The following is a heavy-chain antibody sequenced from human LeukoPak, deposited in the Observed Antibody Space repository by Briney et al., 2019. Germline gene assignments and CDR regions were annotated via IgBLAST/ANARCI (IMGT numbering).Heavy chain of an antibody. D-gene: IGHD2-2*01. CDR1: GYTFTSYG. CDR3: ARELEYQLPFKH. Sequence: VASVKVSCKASGYTFTSYGISWVRQAPGQGLEWMGWISAYNGNTNYAQKFQGRVTMTRDTSISTAYMELSRLRSDDTAVYYCARELEYQLPFKHWGQGTLVTVSS. J-gene: IGHJ1*01. V-gene: IGHV1-18*01. CDR2: ISAYNGNT.